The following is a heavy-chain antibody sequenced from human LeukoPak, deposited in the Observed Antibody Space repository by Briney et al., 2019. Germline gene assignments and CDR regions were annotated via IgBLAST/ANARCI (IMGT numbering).Heavy chain of an antibody. J-gene: IGHJ6*03. CDR1: GGSISSYY. CDR2: IYYSGST. Sequence: SETLSLTCTVSGGSISSYYWSWIRQPPGKGLEWIGYIYYSGSTNYNPSLKSRVTISVDTSKNQFSLKLSSVAAADTAVYYCARTAEGGYTYDYFYYYYMDVWGKGTTVTISS. V-gene: IGHV4-59*01. D-gene: IGHD5-18*01. CDR3: ARTAEGGYTYDYFYYYYMDV.